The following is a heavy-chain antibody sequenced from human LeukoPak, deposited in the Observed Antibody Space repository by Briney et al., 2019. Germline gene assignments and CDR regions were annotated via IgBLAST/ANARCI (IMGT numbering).Heavy chain of an antibody. CDR1: GGSISSYH. Sequence: PSETLSLTCTVSGGSISSYHWSWIRQPPGKGLEWIGYIYYSGSTNYNPSLKSRVTISVDRSKNQFSLKLSSVTAADTAVYYCARDRGGMYYYDSSGYYNWFDPWGQGTLVTVSS. CDR2: IYYSGST. CDR3: ARDRGGMYYYDSSGYYNWFDP. V-gene: IGHV4-59*12. D-gene: IGHD3-22*01. J-gene: IGHJ5*02.